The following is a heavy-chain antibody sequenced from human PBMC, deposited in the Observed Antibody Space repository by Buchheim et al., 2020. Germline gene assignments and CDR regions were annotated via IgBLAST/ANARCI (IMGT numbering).Heavy chain of an antibody. V-gene: IGHV4-59*01. D-gene: IGHD1-7*01. J-gene: IGHJ4*02. CDR3: ARDSGTTGIDS. CDR1: GDSISSYY. CDR2: IHHTGSA. Sequence: QVQLQESGAGLVKPSETLSLTCSVSGDSISSYYWAWIRQPPGKGLEYIGFIHHTGSANYNPSLKSRVTMSVDTSKNQFSLTLTSMTAAHTAVYYCARDSGTTGIDSWGQGTL.